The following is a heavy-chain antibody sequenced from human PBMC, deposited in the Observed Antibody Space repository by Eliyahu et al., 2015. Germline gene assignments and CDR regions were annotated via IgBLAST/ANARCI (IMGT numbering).Heavy chain of an antibody. V-gene: IGHV3-48*03. Sequence: EVQLVESGGGLVQPGGSLRXSXXASGFPFXXYXXNWVRQAPGKGLDWVSYTSASGSTIYYADSVKGRFTISRDNARNSLFLQMNSLRAEDTGVYFCARDLGYCSGGRCQFSFLDYWGQGTLVTVSS. CDR1: GFPFXXYX. J-gene: IGHJ4*02. CDR3: ARDLGYCSGGRCQFSFLDY. CDR2: TSASGSTI. D-gene: IGHD2-15*01.